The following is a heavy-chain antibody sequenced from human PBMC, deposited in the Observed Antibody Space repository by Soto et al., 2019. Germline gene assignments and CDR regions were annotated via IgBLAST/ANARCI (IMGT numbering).Heavy chain of an antibody. D-gene: IGHD6-13*01. CDR1: LYRLTRYW. J-gene: IGHJ6*02. V-gene: IGHV5-51*01. Sequence: AESLKLCCQGPLYRLTRYWIGWGRETPGEGLVWMGIFDSRDSETRYSPSCQGQITIPADKSIITAYLQWSNLKASDTAMYYGAMHGVKGLWQQLVPGYGIDVWGQGTTVTVSS. CDR3: AMHGVKGLWQQLVPGYGIDV. CDR2: FDSRDSET.